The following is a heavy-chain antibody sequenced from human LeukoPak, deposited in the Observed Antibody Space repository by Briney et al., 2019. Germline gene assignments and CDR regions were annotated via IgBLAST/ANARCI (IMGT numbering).Heavy chain of an antibody. D-gene: IGHD5-12*01. CDR3: ARVASGYFDY. J-gene: IGHJ4*02. CDR1: GFTFSSYA. Sequence: GGSLRLSCAASGFTFSSYAMSWVRQAPGKGLEWVSAITATSSSTYDADSVQGRFTISRDNSKNTLYLQMGSLRAEDMAVYYCARVASGYFDYWGQGTLVTVSS. V-gene: IGHV3-23*01. CDR2: ITATSSST.